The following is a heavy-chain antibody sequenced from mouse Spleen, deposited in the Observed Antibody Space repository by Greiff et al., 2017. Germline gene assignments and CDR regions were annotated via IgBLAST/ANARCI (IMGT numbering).Heavy chain of an antibody. J-gene: IGHJ2*01. CDR3: TRQGNYPPYFDY. D-gene: IGHD2-1*01. V-gene: IGHV6-6*01. CDR1: GFTFSDAW. Sequence: EVKVVESGGGLVQPGGSMKLSCAASGFTFSDAWMDWVRQSPEKGLEWVAEIRIKANNHATYYAESVKGRFTISRDDSKSSVYLQMNSLRAEDTGIYYCTRQGNYPPYFDYWGQGTTLTVSS. CDR2: IRIKANNHAT.